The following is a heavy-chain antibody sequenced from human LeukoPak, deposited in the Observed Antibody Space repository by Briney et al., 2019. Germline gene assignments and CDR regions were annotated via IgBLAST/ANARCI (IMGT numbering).Heavy chain of an antibody. CDR3: ARDLGGVYYDSSGMVDY. J-gene: IGHJ4*02. D-gene: IGHD3-22*01. CDR1: GYTFTSYG. V-gene: IGHV1-18*01. Sequence: ASVKVSCKASGYTFTSYGISWVRQAPGQGLEWMGWISAYNGNTNYARKLQGRVTMTTDTSTSTAYMELRSLRSDDTAVYYCARDLGGVYYDSSGMVDYWGQGTLVTVSS. CDR2: ISAYNGNT.